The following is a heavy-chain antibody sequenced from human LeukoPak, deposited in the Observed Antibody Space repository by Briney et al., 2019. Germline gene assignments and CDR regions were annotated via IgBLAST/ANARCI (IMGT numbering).Heavy chain of an antibody. J-gene: IGHJ4*02. V-gene: IGHV3-23*01. D-gene: IGHD6-13*01. CDR2: ISGSGGST. Sequence: GGSLRLSCSASGLTVTNAWMNWVRQAPGKGLEWVSAISGSGGSTYYADSVKGRFTISRDNSKNTLYLQMNSLRAEDTAVYYCAKDQAPYSSSWSSFDYWGQGTLVTVSS. CDR3: AKDQAPYSSSWSSFDY. CDR1: GLTVTNAW.